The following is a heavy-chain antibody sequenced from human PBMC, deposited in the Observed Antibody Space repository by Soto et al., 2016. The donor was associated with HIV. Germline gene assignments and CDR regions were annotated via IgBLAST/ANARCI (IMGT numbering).Heavy chain of an antibody. D-gene: IGHD2-15*01. J-gene: IGHJ4*02. CDR1: GLTFSNYA. CDR2: ISAGGGSR. V-gene: IGHV3-23*01. CDR3: AKWAYCSGGTCSEASPPLTY. Sequence: EVHLLESGGGLVQSGGSLRLSCAVSGLTFSNYAMSWVRQAPGKGLEWVSGISAGGGSRYYADLVRGRFTISRDNFKNTLYLQMNSLRAEDTAVYYCAKWAYCSGGTCSEASPPLTYWGQGTPGHRLL.